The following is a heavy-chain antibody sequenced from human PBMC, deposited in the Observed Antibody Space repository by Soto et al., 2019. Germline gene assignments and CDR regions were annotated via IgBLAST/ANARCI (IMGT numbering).Heavy chain of an antibody. Sequence: LSLTCTVSGGSISSYYWSWIRQPPGKGLEWIGYIYYSGSTNYNPSLKSRVTISVDTSKNQFSLKLSSVTAADTAVYYCATLNRRRYCCDDYNSFDLWGHGTLVTVSS. CDR1: GGSISSYY. CDR3: ATLNRRRYCCDDYNSFDL. J-gene: IGHJ5*02. V-gene: IGHV4-59*01. CDR2: IYYSGST. D-gene: IGHD5-12*01.